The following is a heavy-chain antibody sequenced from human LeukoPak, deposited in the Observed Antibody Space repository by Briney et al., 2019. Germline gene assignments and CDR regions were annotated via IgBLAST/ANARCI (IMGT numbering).Heavy chain of an antibody. Sequence: PGGSLRLSCAASGFTFSSYAMHWVRQAPGKGLEWVAVISYDGSNKYYADSVKGRFTISRDNSKNTLYLQMNSLRAEDTAVYYCAGSGGTNDYWGQGTLVTVSS. V-gene: IGHV3-30*04. CDR1: GFTFSSYA. CDR2: ISYDGSNK. D-gene: IGHD2-15*01. J-gene: IGHJ4*02. CDR3: AGSGGTNDY.